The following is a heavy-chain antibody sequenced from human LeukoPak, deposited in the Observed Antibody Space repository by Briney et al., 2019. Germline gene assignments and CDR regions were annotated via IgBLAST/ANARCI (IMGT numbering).Heavy chain of an antibody. J-gene: IGHJ4*02. CDR2: VSDFESFSDSDSESVDDSENT. CDR1: GGFIGSFY. Sequence: SETLSLTCTLSGGFIGSFYWRWIRQSPGGDLEWIGHVSDFESFSDSDSESVDDSENTSYNPALKSRVTISLDTSKKQVSLKLRTVTAADTAIYFCARGVTTFFDHWGQGILVAVSS. V-gene: IGHV4-59*01. CDR3: ARGVTTFFDH. D-gene: IGHD4-17*01.